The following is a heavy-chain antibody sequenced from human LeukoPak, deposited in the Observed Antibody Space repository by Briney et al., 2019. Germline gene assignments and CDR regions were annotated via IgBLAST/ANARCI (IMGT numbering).Heavy chain of an antibody. D-gene: IGHD1-7*01. CDR3: GPTRFSNIGVELRDYYYYYMDV. J-gene: IGHJ6*03. V-gene: IGHV1-69*13. Sequence: SVKVSCKASGGTFSNYAISWVRQAPGQGLEWMGGIIPFIDTANYAQKLQGRVTITADESTSTAYMELSSLRSEDTAVYYCGPTRFSNIGVELRDYYYYYMDVWGKGTTVTVSS. CDR2: IIPFIDTA. CDR1: GGTFSNYA.